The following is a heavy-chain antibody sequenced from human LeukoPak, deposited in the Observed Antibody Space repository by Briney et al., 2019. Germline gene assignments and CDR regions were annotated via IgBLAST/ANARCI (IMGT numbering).Heavy chain of an antibody. V-gene: IGHV3-23*01. J-gene: IGHJ4*02. Sequence: GGSLRLSCAASGFTFSSYAMSWVRQAPGKGLEWVSAISGSGGSTYYADSVKGRFTISRDNSKNTLYLQVNSLRAEDTAVYYCAKRELVLGSGRYFDYWGQGTLVTVSS. CDR3: AKRELVLGSGRYFDY. CDR2: ISGSGGST. CDR1: GFTFSSYA. D-gene: IGHD6-6*01.